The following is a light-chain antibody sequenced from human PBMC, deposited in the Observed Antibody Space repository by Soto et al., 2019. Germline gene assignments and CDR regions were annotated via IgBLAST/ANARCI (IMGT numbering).Light chain of an antibody. CDR2: DNN. CDR1: SSNIGNNY. V-gene: IGLV1-51*01. J-gene: IGLJ2*01. Sequence: QSVLTQPPSVSAAPGQKVTISCSGSSSNIGNNYVSWYQQLPGTAPKLLIYDNNKRPSGIPDRFSGSKSGTSATLGITGLQTGDEAYYYCGTWDSSLSAGVFGGGTQLTVL. CDR3: GTWDSSLSAGV.